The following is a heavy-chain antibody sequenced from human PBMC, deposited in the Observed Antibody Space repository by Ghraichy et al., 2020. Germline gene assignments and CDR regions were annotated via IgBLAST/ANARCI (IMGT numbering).Heavy chain of an antibody. CDR1: GGSFSGYY. CDR3: ARVQGVGATSDY. D-gene: IGHD1-26*01. CDR2: INHSGST. Sequence: SETLSLTCAVYGGSFSGYYWSWIRQPPGKGLEWIGEINHSGSTNYNPSLKSRVTISVDTSKNQFSLKLSSVTAADTAVYYCARVQGVGATSDYWGQGTLVTVSS. J-gene: IGHJ4*02. V-gene: IGHV4-34*01.